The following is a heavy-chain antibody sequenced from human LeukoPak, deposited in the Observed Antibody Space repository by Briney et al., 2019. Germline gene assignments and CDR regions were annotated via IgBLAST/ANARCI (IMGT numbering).Heavy chain of an antibody. V-gene: IGHV4-39*01. D-gene: IGHD2-2*01. CDR3: ARFLMDCSSTSCNHYYGMDV. Sequence: PGGSLRLSCAASGFTFSSYAMSWVRQPPGKGLEWIGSIYYSGSTYYNPSLKSRVTISVDTSKNQFSLKLSSVTAADTAVYYCARFLMDCSSTSCNHYYGMDVWGQGTTVTVSS. J-gene: IGHJ6*02. CDR1: GFTFSSYA. CDR2: IYYSGST.